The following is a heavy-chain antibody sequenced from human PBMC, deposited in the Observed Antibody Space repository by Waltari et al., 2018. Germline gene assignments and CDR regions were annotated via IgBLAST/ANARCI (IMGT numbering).Heavy chain of an antibody. D-gene: IGHD5-18*01. CDR2: IDYSGST. CDR3: ARGVDTSITFDH. Sequence: QVQLQESGPGLVKPSQTLSLTCSVSGGSINSGYYYWTWIRQNPGKGLEWIGYIDYSGSTYDNPYLTTRVTISANTSKNQFSLSLTSVTAADAAVYYCARGVDTSITFDHWGQGTLVTVSS. V-gene: IGHV4-31*03. CDR1: GGSINSGYYY. J-gene: IGHJ4*02.